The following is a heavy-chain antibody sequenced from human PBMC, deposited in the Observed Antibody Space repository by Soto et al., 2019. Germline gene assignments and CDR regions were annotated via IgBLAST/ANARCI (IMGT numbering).Heavy chain of an antibody. CDR1: GYTFTSYY. D-gene: IGHD3-10*01. J-gene: IGHJ6*02. CDR2: INPSGGST. V-gene: IGHV1-46*01. Sequence: ASVKVSCKASGYTFTSYYMRWVRQAPGQGLEWMGIINPSGGSTSYAQKFQGRVTMTRDTSTSTVYMELSSLRSEDTAVYYCAREGSGSYYRDYYYGMDVWGQGTTVTVS. CDR3: AREGSGSYYRDYYYGMDV.